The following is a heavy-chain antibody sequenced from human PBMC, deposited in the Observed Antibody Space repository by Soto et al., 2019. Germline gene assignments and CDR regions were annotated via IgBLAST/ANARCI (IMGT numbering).Heavy chain of an antibody. Sequence: SETLSLTCTVSGGSISSGDYYWSWIRQPPGKGLEWIGYIYYSGRTKYNPSLKSRVSLSVDTSTKHFSLRLTSVTAADRGVYYCARGVDSWSGYLFWGQGTPVTVSS. D-gene: IGHD3-3*01. V-gene: IGHV4-30-4*01. J-gene: IGHJ4*02. CDR3: ARGVDSWSGYLF. CDR1: GGSISSGDYY. CDR2: IYYSGRT.